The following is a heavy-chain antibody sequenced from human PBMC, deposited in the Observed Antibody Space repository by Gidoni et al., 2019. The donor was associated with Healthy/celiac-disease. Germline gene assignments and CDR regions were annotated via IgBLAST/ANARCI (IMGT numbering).Heavy chain of an antibody. D-gene: IGHD6-13*01. V-gene: IGHV3-23*01. J-gene: IGHJ6*02. CDR2: ISDSGGST. CDR1: GFTFSSYA. CDR3: AKDLGIAAGKYYYYYGMDV. Sequence: EVQLLESGGGLVQPGGSLRLSCAASGFTFSSYAMSWVRQAPGKGLEWVSTISDSGGSTYYADSVKGRFTISRDNSKITLYLQMNSLRAEDTAVYYCAKDLGIAAGKYYYYYGMDVWGQGTTVTVSS.